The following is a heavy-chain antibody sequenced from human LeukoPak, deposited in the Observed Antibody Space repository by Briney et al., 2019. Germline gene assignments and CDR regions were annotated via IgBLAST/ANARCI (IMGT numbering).Heavy chain of an antibody. Sequence: GGSLRLSCAASGFTFSSYWMSWVRQAPGKGREWVANIKQDGSEKYYVDSVKGRFTISRDNAKKSLYLQMNSLRADDTAVYYCSRLGGSYYHYWGQETLVTVSS. D-gene: IGHD1-26*01. CDR1: GFTFSSYW. CDR3: SRLGGSYYHY. V-gene: IGHV3-7*01. CDR2: IKQDGSEK. J-gene: IGHJ4*02.